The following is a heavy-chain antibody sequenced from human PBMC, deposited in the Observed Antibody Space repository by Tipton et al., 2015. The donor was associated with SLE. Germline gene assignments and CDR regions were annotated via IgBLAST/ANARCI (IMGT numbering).Heavy chain of an antibody. CDR3: ARDLPRDYYDSSGYPGY. D-gene: IGHD3-22*01. V-gene: IGHV3-48*03. CDR2: ISSSGSTI. CDR1: GFTFSSYE. J-gene: IGHJ4*02. Sequence: SLRLSCAASGFTFSSYEMNWVRQAPGKGLEWVSYISSSGSTIYYADSVKGRFTISRDNAKNSPYLQMNSLRAEDTAVYYCARDLPRDYYDSSGYPGYWGQGTLVTVSS.